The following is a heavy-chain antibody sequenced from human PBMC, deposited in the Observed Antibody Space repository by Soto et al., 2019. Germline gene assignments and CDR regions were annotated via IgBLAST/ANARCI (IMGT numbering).Heavy chain of an antibody. CDR1: GFTVSSNY. CDR3: ARNGDSSDYRGWFDP. J-gene: IGHJ5*02. Sequence: EVQLVESGGGLVQPGGSLRLSCAASGFTVSSNYMSWVRQAPGKGLEWVSVIYSGGTTYYADSVKGRFTISRDNSKNTRYLQRNSLRAEDTAVYYCARNGDSSDYRGWFDPWGQGTLVTVSS. CDR2: IYSGGTT. V-gene: IGHV3-66*01. D-gene: IGHD3-22*01.